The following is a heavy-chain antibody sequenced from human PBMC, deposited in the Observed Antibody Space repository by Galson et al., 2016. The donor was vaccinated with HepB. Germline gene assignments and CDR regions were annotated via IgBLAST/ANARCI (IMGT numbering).Heavy chain of an antibody. CDR1: GYTLTSYG. D-gene: IGHD6-19*01. Sequence: SVKVSCKASGYTLTSYGISWVRQAPGQGLEWLGWISAYNGNTKYSQKLQGRGTMTTDASTSTAYMELRSLRSDDTAVYYCAREASSGWYGADYWGQGTLVTVSS. CDR2: ISAYNGNT. J-gene: IGHJ4*02. V-gene: IGHV1-18*04. CDR3: AREASSGWYGADY.